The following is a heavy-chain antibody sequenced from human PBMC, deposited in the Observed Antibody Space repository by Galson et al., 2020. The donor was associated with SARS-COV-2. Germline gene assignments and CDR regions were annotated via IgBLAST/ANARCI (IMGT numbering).Heavy chain of an antibody. CDR3: AGHLLRFLEGLGHDAFDI. CDR1: GGSISSSNW. Sequence: SETLSLTCAVSGGSISSSNWWSWVRQPPGKGLEWIGEIYHSGSTNYNPSLKSRVTISVDKSKNQFSLKLSSVTAADTAVYYCAGHLLRFLEGLGHDAFDIWGQGTMVTVSS. CDR2: IYHSGST. V-gene: IGHV4-4*02. J-gene: IGHJ3*02. D-gene: IGHD3-3*01.